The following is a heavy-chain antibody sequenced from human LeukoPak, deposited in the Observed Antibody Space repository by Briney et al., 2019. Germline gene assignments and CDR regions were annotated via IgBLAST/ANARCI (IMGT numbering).Heavy chain of an antibody. Sequence: SVKVSCKASGGTFSSYAISWVRQAPGQGLEWMGGIIPIFGTANYAQKFQGRVTITADESTSTAYMELSSLRSEDTAVYYCAREARIAAAGPPDWFDPWGQGTLATVPS. CDR1: GGTFSSYA. V-gene: IGHV1-69*13. CDR2: IIPIFGTA. J-gene: IGHJ5*02. D-gene: IGHD6-13*01. CDR3: AREARIAAAGPPDWFDP.